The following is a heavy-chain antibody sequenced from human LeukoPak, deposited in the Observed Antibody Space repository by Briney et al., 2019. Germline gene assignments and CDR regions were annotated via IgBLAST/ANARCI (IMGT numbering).Heavy chain of an antibody. CDR3: ARGRVSSSTWYSTYYYYFYMDV. V-gene: IGHV4-59*01. CDR2: VDHTGST. J-gene: IGHJ6*03. CDR1: DDSITMYY. D-gene: IGHD1-1*01. Sequence: SETLSLTCSVSDDSITMYYWTWIRQPLGKGLEWIGYVDHTGSTNFNPSLNGRVSISRDTTKNLFSLRLRSVTAADTAVYFCARGRVSSSTWYSTYYYYFYMDVWGKGTTVTVSS.